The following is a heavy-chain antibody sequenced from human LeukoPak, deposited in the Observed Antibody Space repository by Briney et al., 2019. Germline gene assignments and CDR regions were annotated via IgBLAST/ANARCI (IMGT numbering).Heavy chain of an antibody. D-gene: IGHD3-9*01. J-gene: IGHJ5*02. CDR3: ARDSKRYFDWFLNWFDP. V-gene: IGHV1-18*04. CDR2: ISAYNGNT. CDR1: GYTFTSYY. Sequence: VASVKVSCKASGYTFTSYYMHWVRQAPGQGLEWMGWISAYNGNTNYAQKLQGRVTMTTDTSTSTAYMELRSLRSDDTAVYYCARDSKRYFDWFLNWFDPWGQGTLVTVSS.